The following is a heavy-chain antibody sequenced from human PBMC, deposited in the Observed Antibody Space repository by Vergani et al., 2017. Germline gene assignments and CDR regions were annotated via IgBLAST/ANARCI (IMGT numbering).Heavy chain of an antibody. CDR2: IYHSGST. Sequence: QVQLQESGPGLVKPSETPSLTCAVSGYSISSGYYWGWIRQPPGKGLEWIGSIYHSGSTYYNPSLKSRVTISVDTSKNQFSLKLSSVTAADTAVYYCARGYCSSTSCYEDAFDIWGQGTMVTVSS. CDR3: ARGYCSSTSCYEDAFDI. D-gene: IGHD2-2*01. V-gene: IGHV4-38-2*01. CDR1: GYSISSGYY. J-gene: IGHJ3*02.